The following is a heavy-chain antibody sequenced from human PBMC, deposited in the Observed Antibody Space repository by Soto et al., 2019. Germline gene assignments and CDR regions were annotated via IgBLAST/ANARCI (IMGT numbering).Heavy chain of an antibody. CDR2: IKQDGSEK. J-gene: IGHJ4*02. CDR1: GFTFSSYW. D-gene: IGHD4-17*01. V-gene: IGHV3-7*01. CDR3: AASPDYGPQFDF. Sequence: VQLVESGGGLVQPGGSMRLSCAASGFTFSSYWINWVRQAPGKGLEWVANIKQDGSEKYYVDSVKGRFTISRDSAENSVYLQMRSLRAEDTAVYYCAASPDYGPQFDFWGQGSLVTVSS.